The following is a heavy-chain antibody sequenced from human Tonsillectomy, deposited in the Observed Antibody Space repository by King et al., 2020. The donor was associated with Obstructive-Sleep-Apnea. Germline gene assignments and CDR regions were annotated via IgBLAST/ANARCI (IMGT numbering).Heavy chain of an antibody. Sequence: VQLQESGPGLVKPSETLSLTCTVSGGSISSYYWSWIRQPPGKGLEWIGYIYYSGSTNYNPSLTSRVTISVDTSKNQFSLKLSSVTAADTAVYYCAREDYYGSGSYSYWGQGTLVTVSS. V-gene: IGHV4-59*01. CDR1: GGSISSYY. CDR2: IYYSGST. D-gene: IGHD3-10*01. J-gene: IGHJ4*02. CDR3: AREDYYGSGSYSY.